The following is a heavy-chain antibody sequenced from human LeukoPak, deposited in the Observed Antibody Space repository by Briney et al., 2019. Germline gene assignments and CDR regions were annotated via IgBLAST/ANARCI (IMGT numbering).Heavy chain of an antibody. CDR1: GFTFSSYW. D-gene: IGHD5-12*01. V-gene: IGHV3-23*01. CDR3: AKDIAQGYTFGTIEEDY. CDR2: VSESGDIT. Sequence: PGGSLRLSCAASGFTFSSYWMSWVRQAPGKGLEWVSVVSESGDITHYAESVRGRFTISRDNSKNTLYLEMNRLRSDDTAIYYCAKDIAQGYTFGTIEEDYWGQGTLVTVAS. J-gene: IGHJ4*02.